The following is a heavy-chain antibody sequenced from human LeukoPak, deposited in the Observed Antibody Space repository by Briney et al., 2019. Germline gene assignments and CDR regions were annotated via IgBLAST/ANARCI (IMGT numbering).Heavy chain of an antibody. CDR3: TRVIRGDYGNYTTWFDP. Sequence: GGSLRLSCAGSGFTFGDHAMAWVRQAPGKGVEWVGFIRNKPSGGTTEYAAAVKGRFTISRDDSRRIAYLQMNSLKTEDTALYYCTRVIRGDYGNYTTWFDPWGQGTLVTVSS. D-gene: IGHD4-11*01. CDR1: GFTFGDHA. J-gene: IGHJ5*02. CDR2: IRNKPSGGTT. V-gene: IGHV3-49*04.